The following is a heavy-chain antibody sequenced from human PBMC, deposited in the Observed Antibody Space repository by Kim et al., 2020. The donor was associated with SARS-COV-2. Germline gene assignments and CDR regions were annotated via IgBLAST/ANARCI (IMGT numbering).Heavy chain of an antibody. CDR2: ISYDGSNK. V-gene: IGHV3-30*18. Sequence: GGSLRLSCAASGFTFSSYGMHWVRQAPGKGLEWVAVISYDGSNKYYADSVKGRFTISRDNSKNTLYLQMNSLRAEDTAVYYCAKDYYDFWSGTVDYWGQGTLVTVSS. J-gene: IGHJ4*02. CDR1: GFTFSSYG. D-gene: IGHD3-3*01. CDR3: AKDYYDFWSGTVDY.